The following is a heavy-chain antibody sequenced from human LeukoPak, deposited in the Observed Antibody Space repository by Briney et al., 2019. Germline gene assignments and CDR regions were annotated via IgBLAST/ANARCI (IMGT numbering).Heavy chain of an antibody. D-gene: IGHD2-15*01. J-gene: IGHJ4*02. Sequence: SETLSLTCTVSGGSISSYYWSWIRQPPGKGLEWIGYIYYSGSTNYNPSLKSRVTISVDTSKNQFSLKLTSVTAADTAVYYCARVVVAATVDYWGQGTLVTVSS. V-gene: IGHV4-59*12. CDR1: GGSISSYY. CDR2: IYYSGST. CDR3: ARVVVAATVDY.